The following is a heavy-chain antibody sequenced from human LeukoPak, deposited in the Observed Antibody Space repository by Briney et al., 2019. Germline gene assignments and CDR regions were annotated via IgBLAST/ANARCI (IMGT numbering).Heavy chain of an antibody. Sequence: GGSLRLSCSASGLTFTKYYMNWVRQAPGKGLEWVSSITSNGANMYYADSVKGRFTISRDNAKNSLYLQMNSLRAEDTAVYYCARISFCGGDCYGVDYWGQGTLVTVSS. CDR1: GLTFTKYY. J-gene: IGHJ4*02. CDR2: ITSNGANM. CDR3: ARISFCGGDCYGVDY. D-gene: IGHD2-21*02. V-gene: IGHV3-21*01.